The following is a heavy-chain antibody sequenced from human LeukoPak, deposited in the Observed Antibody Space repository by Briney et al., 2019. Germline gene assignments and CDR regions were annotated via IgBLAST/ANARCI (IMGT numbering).Heavy chain of an antibody. CDR1: GYTFTSYD. J-gene: IGHJ3*02. CDR2: MNPNSGNT. D-gene: IGHD2-2*02. V-gene: IGHV1-8*01. CDR3: ARDGGADTCIDI. Sequence: ASVKVSCKASGYTFTSYDINWVRQATGQGLEWMGWMNPNSGNTGYAQKFQGRVTMTRDTSTSTVYMELSSLRSEDTAVYYCARDGGADTCIDIWGQGTMVTVSS.